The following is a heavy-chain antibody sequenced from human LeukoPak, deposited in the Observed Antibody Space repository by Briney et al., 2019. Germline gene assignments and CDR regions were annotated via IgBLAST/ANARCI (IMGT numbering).Heavy chain of an antibody. CDR2: ISSSSGTI. Sequence: GGSLRLSCAASGFTFSSYSMNWVRQAPGKGLGWVSYISSSSGTIYYADSVKGRFTISRDNAKNSLYLQTNSLRDEDTAVYYCARSGRIAADDAFDIWGQGTMVTVSS. J-gene: IGHJ3*02. V-gene: IGHV3-48*02. CDR1: GFTFSSYS. CDR3: ARSGRIAADDAFDI. D-gene: IGHD6-25*01.